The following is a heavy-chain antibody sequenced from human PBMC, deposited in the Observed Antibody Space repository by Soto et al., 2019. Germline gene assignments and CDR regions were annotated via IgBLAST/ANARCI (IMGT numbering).Heavy chain of an antibody. CDR1: GYTFTSYY. J-gene: IGHJ4*02. D-gene: IGHD3-3*01. Sequence: ASVKVSCKASGYTFTSYYMHWVRQAPGQGLEWVGIINPSGGSTSYAQKFQGRVTMTRDTPTSTVYMELSSLRSEDTAVYYCARDYYDFWSGYFTFDYWGQGTLVTVSS. CDR2: INPSGGST. CDR3: ARDYYDFWSGYFTFDY. V-gene: IGHV1-46*01.